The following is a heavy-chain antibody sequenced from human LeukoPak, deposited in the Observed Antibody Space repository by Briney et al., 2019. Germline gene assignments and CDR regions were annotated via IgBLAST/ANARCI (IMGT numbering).Heavy chain of an antibody. Sequence: GGSLRLSCAASGFIFSTYTMNWVRQAPGKGLEWVSYISSSSKTIYYADSVKGRFTISRDNAKNSLFLQMNSLRDEDTAVYYCARAVQDYSTPIFDYWGQGTLVTVSS. CDR1: GFIFSTYT. CDR3: ARAVQDYSTPIFDY. CDR2: ISSSSKTI. J-gene: IGHJ4*02. D-gene: IGHD2-15*01. V-gene: IGHV3-48*02.